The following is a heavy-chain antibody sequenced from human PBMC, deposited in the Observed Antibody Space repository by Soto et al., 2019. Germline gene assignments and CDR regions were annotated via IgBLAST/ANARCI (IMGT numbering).Heavy chain of an antibody. CDR1: GFTFTSYW. Sequence: EGSLRLSCAASGFTFTSYWMHWVRQAPGKGLVWVSRVNSDGSSTTYADSVKGRFTISTDNAKNILYLQMNSLRPDDTAMYCCARGVAATGSAFDIWGQGTMVTISS. CDR3: ARGVAATGSAFDI. J-gene: IGHJ3*02. D-gene: IGHD6-19*01. V-gene: IGHV3-74*01. CDR2: VNSDGSST.